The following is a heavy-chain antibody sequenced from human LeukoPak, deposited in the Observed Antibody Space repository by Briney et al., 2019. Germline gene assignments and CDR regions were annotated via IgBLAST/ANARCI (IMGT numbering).Heavy chain of an antibody. V-gene: IGHV1-69*05. CDR2: IIPIFGTA. D-gene: IGHD4-23*01. CDR1: GGTFSSYA. J-gene: IGHJ4*02. CDR3: ARDEPRTRDSTVVTPTYYFDY. Sequence: SVKVSCKASGGTFSSYAISWVRQAPGQGLEWMGGIIPIFGTANYAQKFQGRVTITTDESTSTVYMELSSLRSEDTAVYYCARDEPRTRDSTVVTPTYYFDYWGQGTLVTVSS.